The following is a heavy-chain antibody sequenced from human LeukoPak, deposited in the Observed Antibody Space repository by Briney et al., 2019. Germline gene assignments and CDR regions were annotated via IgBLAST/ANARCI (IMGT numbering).Heavy chain of an antibody. CDR3: ARVGVDYSGNIIKYYFDY. V-gene: IGHV4-59*01. CDR2: IYYSGST. J-gene: IGHJ4*02. CDR1: GGSISSYY. D-gene: IGHD4-23*01. Sequence: SETLSLTCTVSGGSISSYYWSWIRQPPGKGLEWIGYIYYSGSTNYNPSLKSRVTISVDTSKNQFSLKLTSVTAADTAVYYCARVGVDYSGNIIKYYFDYWGQGTLVTVSS.